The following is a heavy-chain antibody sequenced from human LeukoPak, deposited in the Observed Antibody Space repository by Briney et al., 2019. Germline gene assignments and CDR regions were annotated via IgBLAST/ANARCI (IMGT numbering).Heavy chain of an antibody. CDR1: GYTFTSYA. Sequence: ASVKVSCKASGYTFTSYAMHWVRQAPGQRLEWMGWINAGNGNTKYSQKFQGRVTITRDTSASTAYMELSSLRSEDTAVYYCARFGTIFGVVIQLGFDYWGQGTQVTVSS. J-gene: IGHJ4*02. CDR2: INAGNGNT. V-gene: IGHV1-3*01. D-gene: IGHD3-3*01. CDR3: ARFGTIFGVVIQLGFDY.